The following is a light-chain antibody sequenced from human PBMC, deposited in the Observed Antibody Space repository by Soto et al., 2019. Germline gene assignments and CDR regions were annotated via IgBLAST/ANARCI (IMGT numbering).Light chain of an antibody. CDR3: SSYAGSNDRWV. Sequence: QSALTQPPSASGSPGQSVTISCTGTSSDIGAYNYVSWYQQHPGKAPKLMIHEVSKRPSGFTDRFSGSKSGNTASLTVSGLQAEDEADYYCSSYAGSNDRWVFGGGTKLTVL. CDR1: SSDIGAYNY. V-gene: IGLV2-8*01. CDR2: EVS. J-gene: IGLJ3*02.